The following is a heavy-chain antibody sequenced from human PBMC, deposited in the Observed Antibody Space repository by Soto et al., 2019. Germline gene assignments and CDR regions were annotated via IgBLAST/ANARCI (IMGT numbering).Heavy chain of an antibody. D-gene: IGHD3-3*01. CDR2: ISAYHGNT. Sequence: ASVKVSCKASGYTFTSYGISWVRQAPGQGLEWMGWISAYHGNTNYAQKLQGRVTMTTDTSPSTAYMDLRSLRSDDTAVYYCALTWANYDFWSGYYYYYGMDVWGQGTTVTVSS. J-gene: IGHJ6*02. CDR1: GYTFTSYG. V-gene: IGHV1-18*04. CDR3: ALTWANYDFWSGYYYYYGMDV.